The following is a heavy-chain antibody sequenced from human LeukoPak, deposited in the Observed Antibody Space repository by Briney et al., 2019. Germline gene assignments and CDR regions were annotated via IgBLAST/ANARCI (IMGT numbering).Heavy chain of an antibody. CDR3: AKDPLGSAGAFDI. V-gene: IGHV3-9*01. CDR1: GFTFDDYA. Sequence: GGSLRLSCAASGFTFDDYAMHWVRQAPGKGLEWVSGISWNSGSIGYADSVKGRFTISRDNSKNTLYLQMNSLRAEDTAVYYCAKDPLGSAGAFDIWGQGTMVTVSS. J-gene: IGHJ3*02. CDR2: ISWNSGSI. D-gene: IGHD7-27*01.